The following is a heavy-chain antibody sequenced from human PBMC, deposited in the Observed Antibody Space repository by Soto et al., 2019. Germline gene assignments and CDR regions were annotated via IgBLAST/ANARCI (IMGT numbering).Heavy chain of an antibody. J-gene: IGHJ5*02. CDR3: ARLAGPILGWLDP. Sequence: QVQLQESGPGLVKPSETLSLTCTVSGGSISSYYWSWIRQPPGKGLEWIGYIYYSGSTNYNPSLKRRVPTSVDTSNNQVSLNLSSVTAQDTAVYYCARLAGPILGWLDPWGQGTLVTVSS. CDR2: IYYSGST. D-gene: IGHD3-10*01. V-gene: IGHV4-59*08. CDR1: GGSISSYY.